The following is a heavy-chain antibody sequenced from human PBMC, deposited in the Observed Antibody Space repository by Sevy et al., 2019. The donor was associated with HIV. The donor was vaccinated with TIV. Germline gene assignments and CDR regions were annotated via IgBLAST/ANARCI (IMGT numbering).Heavy chain of an antibody. V-gene: IGHV4-59*01. CDR3: AREGAGWLHNLPAFDI. D-gene: IGHD5-12*01. J-gene: IGHJ3*02. CDR2: IYYSGST. Sequence: SETLSLTCTVSGGSISSYYWSWIRQPPGKGLEWIGYIYYSGSTNYNPSLKSRVTISVDTSKNQFSLKLSSVTAADTAVYYCAREGAGWLHNLPAFDIWGQGTMVTVSS. CDR1: GGSISSYY.